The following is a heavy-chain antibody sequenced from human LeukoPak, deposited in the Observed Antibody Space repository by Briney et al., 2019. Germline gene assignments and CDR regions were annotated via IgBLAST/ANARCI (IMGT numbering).Heavy chain of an antibody. CDR1: GYTFTGYY. V-gene: IGHV1-2*02. Sequence: ASVKVSCKASGYTFTGYYMHWVRQAPGQGLEWMGWINPNSGGTNYAQKFQGRVTMTRDTSISTAYMELSRLRSDDTAVYYCARVAGDLSGYHDAFDIWGQGTMVTVSS. D-gene: IGHD3-22*01. CDR3: ARVAGDLSGYHDAFDI. CDR2: INPNSGGT. J-gene: IGHJ3*02.